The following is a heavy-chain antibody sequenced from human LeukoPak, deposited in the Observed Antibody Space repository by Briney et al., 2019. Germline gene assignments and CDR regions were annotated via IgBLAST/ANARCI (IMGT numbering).Heavy chain of an antibody. Sequence: HPGGSLRLSCAASGITLSSYGMSWVRQAPGKGLDWVSLISFSGANTYYADSVKGRFTISRDNSKDTLFLQMNSLRAEDTAIYYCARDIQLSTWGLGTMVTVSS. CDR2: ISFSGANT. D-gene: IGHD5-24*01. CDR3: ARDIQLST. CDR1: GITLSSYG. V-gene: IGHV3-23*01. J-gene: IGHJ3*01.